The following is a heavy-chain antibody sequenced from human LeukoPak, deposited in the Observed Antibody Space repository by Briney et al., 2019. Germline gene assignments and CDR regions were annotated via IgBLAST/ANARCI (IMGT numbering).Heavy chain of an antibody. V-gene: IGHV3-21*04. CDR3: AKDLHFWSGIDY. CDR2: ISSSGGYI. J-gene: IGHJ4*02. Sequence: GGSLRLSCATSGFSLNTYSMNWVRQAPGKGLEWVSSISSSGGYIFYADSVKGRFTISRDNSKNTLYLQMNSLRAEDTAIYYCAKDLHFWSGIDYWGQGTLVTVSS. CDR1: GFSLNTYS. D-gene: IGHD3-3*02.